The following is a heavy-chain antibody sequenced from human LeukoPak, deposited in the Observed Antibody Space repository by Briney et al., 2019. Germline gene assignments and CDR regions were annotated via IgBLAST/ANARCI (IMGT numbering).Heavy chain of an antibody. Sequence: ETLSLTCAVSGGSISSVNWWSWVRQPPGKGLEWVANIKQDGSERNYVDSVKGRFTISRDNAKNSLYLQMNSLRAEDTAVYYCARDHRVPGATGSSDYWGQGTLVTVSS. CDR2: IKQDGSER. D-gene: IGHD1-26*01. CDR3: ARDHRVPGATGSSDY. V-gene: IGHV3-7*01. J-gene: IGHJ4*02. CDR1: GGSISSVNW.